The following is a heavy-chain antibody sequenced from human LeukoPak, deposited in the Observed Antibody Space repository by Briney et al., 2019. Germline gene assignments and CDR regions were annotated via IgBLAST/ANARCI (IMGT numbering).Heavy chain of an antibody. D-gene: IGHD3-22*01. CDR2: ISGSGGST. CDR3: AKVGRGYYDSSGYPKGTFGY. Sequence: PGGSLRLSCAASGFTFSSYAMSWVRQAPGKGLEWVSAISGSGGSTYYADSVKGRFTISRDNSKNTLYLQMNSLRAEDTAVYYCAKVGRGYYDSSGYPKGTFGYWGQGTLVTVSS. V-gene: IGHV3-23*01. J-gene: IGHJ4*02. CDR1: GFTFSSYA.